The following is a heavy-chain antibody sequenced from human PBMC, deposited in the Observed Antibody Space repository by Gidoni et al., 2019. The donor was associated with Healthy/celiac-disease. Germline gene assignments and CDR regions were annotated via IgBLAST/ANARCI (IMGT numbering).Heavy chain of an antibody. CDR1: GGTFSSYA. Sequence: QVQLVQSGAEVKKPGSSVKVSCKASGGTFSSYAISWVRQAPGQGLEWMGGIIPIFGTANYAQKFQGRVTITADESTSTAYMELSSLRSEDTAVYYCARAGGGTMVRGVPAEGGPHYYYYYGMDVWGQGTTVTVSS. J-gene: IGHJ6*02. CDR2: IIPIFGTA. V-gene: IGHV1-69*01. D-gene: IGHD3-10*01. CDR3: ARAGGGTMVRGVPAEGGPHYYYYYGMDV.